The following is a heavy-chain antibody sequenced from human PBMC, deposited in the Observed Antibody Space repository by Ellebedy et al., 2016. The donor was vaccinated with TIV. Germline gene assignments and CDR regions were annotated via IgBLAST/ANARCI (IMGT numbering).Heavy chain of an antibody. CDR1: GLTLSMFA. CDR3: VKDRGSRYEDFDF. J-gene: IGHJ4*02. V-gene: IGHV3-64D*06. CDR2: ISGDGGST. D-gene: IGHD3-10*01. Sequence: PGGSLRLSCSASGLTLSMFAVHWVRRAPGKGLQYVSAISGDGGSTYYADSVKGRFTISRDNSKSTVYLQMSSLRAEDTALYYCVKDRGSRYEDFDFWGQGTLVTVSS.